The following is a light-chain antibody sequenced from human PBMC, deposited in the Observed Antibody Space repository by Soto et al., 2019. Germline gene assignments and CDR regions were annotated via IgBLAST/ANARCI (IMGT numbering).Light chain of an antibody. CDR2: GAS. V-gene: IGKV3-20*01. Sequence: EIVLTQSPVTLSLSPGERATLSCRASQSVSSSYLAWYQQIPGQAPRLLIYGASSRATGIPDRFSGSGSGTDFTLTISRLEPEDFAVYYCQQHGSSPTFGQGTKVDIK. CDR1: QSVSSSY. J-gene: IGKJ1*01. CDR3: QQHGSSPT.